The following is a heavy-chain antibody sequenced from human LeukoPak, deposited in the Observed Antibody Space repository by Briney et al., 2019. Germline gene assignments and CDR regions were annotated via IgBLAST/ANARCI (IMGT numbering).Heavy chain of an antibody. D-gene: IGHD3-16*02. CDR2: ISSSSSYI. CDR1: GFTFSSYS. CDR3: ASPYVWGSYRNLHAFDI. Sequence: GGSLRLSCAASGFTFSSYSMNWVRQAPGKGLEWVSSISSSSSYIYYADSVKGRFTISRDNAKNSLYLQMNSLRAEDTAVYYCASPYVWGSYRNLHAFDIWGQGTMVTVSS. V-gene: IGHV3-21*01. J-gene: IGHJ3*02.